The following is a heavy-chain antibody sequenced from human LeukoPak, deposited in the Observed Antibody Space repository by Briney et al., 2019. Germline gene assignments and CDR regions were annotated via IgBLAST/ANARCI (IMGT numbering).Heavy chain of an antibody. Sequence: ASVKVSCKASGYTFTSYYMHWVRQAPGQGLGWMGIINTSGGSTSYAQKFQGRVTMTRDTSPSTVYMELSSLRSEDTAVYYCARDLGYCSGGSCPADYWGQGTLVTVSS. CDR1: GYTFTSYY. D-gene: IGHD2-15*01. V-gene: IGHV1-46*01. CDR3: ARDLGYCSGGSCPADY. J-gene: IGHJ4*02. CDR2: INTSGGST.